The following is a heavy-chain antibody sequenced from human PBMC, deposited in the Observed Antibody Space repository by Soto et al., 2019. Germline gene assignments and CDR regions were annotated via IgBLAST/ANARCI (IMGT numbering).Heavy chain of an antibody. CDR2: IIPIFGTA. V-gene: IGHV1-69*01. J-gene: IGHJ6*02. D-gene: IGHD1-7*01. Sequence: VRQAPGQGLEWMGGIIPIFGTANYAQKFQGRVTITADESTSTAYMELSSLRSEDTAVYYCARVGWNYDYYYYGMDVWGQGTTVTVSS. CDR3: ARVGWNYDYYYYGMDV.